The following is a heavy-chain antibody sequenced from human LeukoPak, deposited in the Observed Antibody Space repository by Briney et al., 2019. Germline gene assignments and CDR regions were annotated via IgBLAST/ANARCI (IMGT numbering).Heavy chain of an antibody. CDR3: ARGWNYFDY. Sequence: GESLKISCKGSGYSFSTYWIGWARQMSGKGLEWMGIIYPGDSETRYSPSFQGQVTISADKSITTAYLQWTSLKTSDTAIYYCARGWNYFDYWGQGALVTVSS. D-gene: IGHD6-19*01. CDR2: IYPGDSET. CDR1: GYSFSTYW. V-gene: IGHV5-51*01. J-gene: IGHJ4*02.